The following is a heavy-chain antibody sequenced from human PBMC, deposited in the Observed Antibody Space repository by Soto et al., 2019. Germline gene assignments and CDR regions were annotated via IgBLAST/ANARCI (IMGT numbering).Heavy chain of an antibody. D-gene: IGHD5-12*01. Sequence: QVQLKESGPGLVNPSETLSLTCAVSGVTISTYYWSWIRHPPGKGLEWSGYNYHSGTTNYNPSLMSRVTISVDTSKNQFSLRLTSVTAADTAIYYCVREAYIGYGHAIDHWGQGTLVTVSS. CDR1: GVTISTYY. CDR3: VREAYIGYGHAIDH. CDR2: NYHSGTT. J-gene: IGHJ4*02. V-gene: IGHV4-59*01.